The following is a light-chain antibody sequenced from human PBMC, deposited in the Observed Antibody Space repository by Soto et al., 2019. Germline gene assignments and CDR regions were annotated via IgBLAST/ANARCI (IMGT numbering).Light chain of an antibody. J-gene: IGLJ2*01. CDR1: KLGDKY. Sequence: SYELTQPPSVSVSPGQTASITCSGDKLGDKYACWYQQRPGQSPVLVIYQDRKRPSGIPERFSGSNSGNTATLTISGTQAMDEADYFCQAWDSSTLLLGGRTQLTVL. CDR3: QAWDSSTLL. CDR2: QDR. V-gene: IGLV3-1*01.